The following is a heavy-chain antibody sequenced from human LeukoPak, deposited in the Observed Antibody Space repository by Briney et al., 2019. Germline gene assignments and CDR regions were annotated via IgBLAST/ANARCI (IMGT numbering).Heavy chain of an antibody. CDR1: GGSIGSFY. J-gene: IGHJ4*02. Sequence: SETLSLTCTVSGGSIGSFYWTWIRQPPGKGLEWIGYIYSSGTTNYNPSLKSRVTISVDTSKNQFSLKLRSVTAADTAVYYCARGNWNDVVGYYFDYWGQGTLVTVSS. CDR3: ARGNWNDVVGYYFDY. CDR2: IYSSGTT. D-gene: IGHD1-1*01. V-gene: IGHV4-59*08.